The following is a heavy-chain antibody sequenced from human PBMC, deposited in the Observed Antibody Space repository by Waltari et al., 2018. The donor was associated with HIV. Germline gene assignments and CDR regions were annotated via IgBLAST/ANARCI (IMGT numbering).Heavy chain of an antibody. Sequence: EVQLVESGGGVVRPGGSLRLSCAASRFTFDDYGMTGVRQAPGKGLGGVAVIDWSGSATSYASAVKGRFTMSGDNARNSLYLQMNSLRAEDTALYHCCRGAYQWFDPWGQGTLVTVSS. CDR1: RFTFDDYG. V-gene: IGHV3-20*01. CDR3: CRGAYQWFDP. CDR2: IDWSGSAT. D-gene: IGHD2-2*01. J-gene: IGHJ5*02.